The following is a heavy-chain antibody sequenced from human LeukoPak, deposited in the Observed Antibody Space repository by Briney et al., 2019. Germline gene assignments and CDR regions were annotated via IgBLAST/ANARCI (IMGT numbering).Heavy chain of an antibody. CDR3: AKAPGDYYDSSGYYYVVFWFDY. V-gene: IGHV3-23*01. CDR2: ISGSGGST. Sequence: QTGGSLRLSCAASGFTFSSYAMSWVRQAPGKGLEWVSAISGSGGSTYYADSVKGRFTISRDNSKNTLYLQMDSLRAEDTAVYYCAKAPGDYYDSSGYYYVVFWFDYWGQGTLVTVSS. CDR1: GFTFSSYA. D-gene: IGHD3-22*01. J-gene: IGHJ4*02.